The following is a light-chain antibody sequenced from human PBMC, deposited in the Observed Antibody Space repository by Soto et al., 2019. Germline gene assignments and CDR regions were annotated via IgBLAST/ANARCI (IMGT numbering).Light chain of an antibody. CDR2: DAP. CDR1: QSVSNW. Sequence: DIQMTQSPSTLSASVGERVTITCRASQSVSNWLAWYQQKPGKAPKLLIYDAPSLQSGVPSRFSGSGSGTEFTLTINSLQPDDFATYYCQQYNSYWTFGQGTKVDIK. V-gene: IGKV1-5*01. J-gene: IGKJ1*01. CDR3: QQYNSYWT.